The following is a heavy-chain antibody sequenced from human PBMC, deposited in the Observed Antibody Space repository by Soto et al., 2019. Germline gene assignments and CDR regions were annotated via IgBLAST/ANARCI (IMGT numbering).Heavy chain of an antibody. Sequence: QVQLVQSGAEVKKPGASVKVSCKASGYTFTSYGISWVRQAPGQGLEWMGWISAYNGNTNYAQKLQGRVTMTTDTSTSKAYMALRSLRSDDTAVYYCAREPPGKLRYDAFDIWGQGTMVTVSS. D-gene: IGHD4-17*01. CDR3: AREPPGKLRYDAFDI. CDR2: ISAYNGNT. V-gene: IGHV1-18*01. J-gene: IGHJ3*02. CDR1: GYTFTSYG.